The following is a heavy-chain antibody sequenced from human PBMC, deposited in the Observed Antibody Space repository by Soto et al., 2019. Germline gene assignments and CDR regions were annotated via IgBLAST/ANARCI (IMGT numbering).Heavy chain of an antibody. CDR1: GGSFSGYY. Sequence: SETLSLTCAVYGGSFSGYYWSWIRQPPGKGLEWIGEINHSGSTNYNPSLKSRVTISVDTSKNQFSLKLSSVTAADTAVYYCARGRQRYCSGGSCYSNWFDPWGQGTLVTV. CDR2: INHSGST. D-gene: IGHD2-15*01. J-gene: IGHJ5*02. V-gene: IGHV4-34*01. CDR3: ARGRQRYCSGGSCYSNWFDP.